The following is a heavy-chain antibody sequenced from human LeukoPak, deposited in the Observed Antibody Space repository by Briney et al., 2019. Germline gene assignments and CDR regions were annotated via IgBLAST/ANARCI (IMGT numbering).Heavy chain of an antibody. CDR1: GFTFSDYY. D-gene: IGHD2-2*01. V-gene: IGHV3-11*04. CDR3: AKALKGYCSSTSCYLLQH. Sequence: GGSLRLSCAASGFTFSDYYMSWIRQAPGKGLEWVSYISSSGSTIYYADSVKGRFTISRDNSKNTLYLQMNSLRAEDTAVYYCAKALKGYCSSTSCYLLQHWGQGTLVTVSS. CDR2: ISSSGSTI. J-gene: IGHJ1*01.